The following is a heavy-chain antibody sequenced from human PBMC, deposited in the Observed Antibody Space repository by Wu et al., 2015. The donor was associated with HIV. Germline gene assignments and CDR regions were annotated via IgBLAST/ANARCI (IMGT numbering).Heavy chain of an antibody. CDR1: GGTFSSYA. CDR3: AAARGYYYDSSGYHPDAFDI. CDR2: IIPIFGTA. D-gene: IGHD3-22*01. V-gene: IGHV1-69*05. Sequence: QVQLVQSGAEVKKPGSSVKVSCKASGGTFSSYAISWVRQAPGQGLEWMGGIIPIFGTANYAQKFQGRVTITTDESTSTAYMELSSLRSEDTAVYYCAAARGYYYDSSGYHPDAFDIWGQGTMVTVSS. J-gene: IGHJ3*02.